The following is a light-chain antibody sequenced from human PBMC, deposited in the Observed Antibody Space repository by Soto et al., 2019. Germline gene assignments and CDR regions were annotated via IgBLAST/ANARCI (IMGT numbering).Light chain of an antibody. CDR2: GNS. CDR3: QSYDSSLSRV. V-gene: IGLV1-40*01. CDR1: SSNIGAGYD. J-gene: IGLJ2*01. Sequence: QSVLTQPPSVSGAPGQRVTISCTESSSNIGAGYDVHWYQQLPGTAPKLLIYGNSNRPSGVPDRFSGSKSGTSASLAITGLQAEDEADDYCQSYDSSLSRVFGGGTKLTVL.